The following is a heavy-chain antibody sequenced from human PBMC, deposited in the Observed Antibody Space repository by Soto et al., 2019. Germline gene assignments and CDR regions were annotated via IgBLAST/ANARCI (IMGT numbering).Heavy chain of an antibody. CDR1: GGSISSGNFS. Sequence: SETLSLTYTVSGGSISSGNFSWTWIRQPPGKGLEWIAYIFHTGSTFYNSSLKPRVSISVDRSKNQFSLKLKSVTETDTAVYYCARVKVGDLFRFNWFFDLWGRGTLVTVS. D-gene: IGHD3-3*01. CDR2: IFHTGST. J-gene: IGHJ2*01. V-gene: IGHV4-30-2*01. CDR3: ARVKVGDLFRFNWFFDL.